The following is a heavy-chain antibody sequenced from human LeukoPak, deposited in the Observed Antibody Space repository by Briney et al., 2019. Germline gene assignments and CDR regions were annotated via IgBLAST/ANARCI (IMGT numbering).Heavy chain of an antibody. D-gene: IGHD2-15*01. CDR3: ASYIVVVVAATGWFDP. CDR2: IYHSGST. CDR1: GGSISSSNW. V-gene: IGHV4-4*02. J-gene: IGHJ5*02. Sequence: SGTLSLTCAVSGGSISSSNWWSWVRQPPGKGLEWIGEIYHSGSTNYNPSLKSRVTISVDKFKNQFSLKLSSVTAADTAVYYCASYIVVVVAATGWFDPWGQGTLVTVSS.